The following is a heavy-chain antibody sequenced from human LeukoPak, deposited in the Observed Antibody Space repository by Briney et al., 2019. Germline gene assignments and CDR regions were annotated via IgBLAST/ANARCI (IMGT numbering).Heavy chain of an antibody. J-gene: IGHJ4*02. CDR3: AKNYGDF. V-gene: IGHV3-23*01. CDR2: IYSSGST. CDR1: GFTFSSYA. Sequence: GGSLRLSCAASGFTFSSYAMSWVRQAPGKGLEWVSIIYSSGSTYYPDSVKGRFTISRDNSKNTLYLQMTSLKHEDTAVYYCAKNYGDFWGQGTLVTVSS.